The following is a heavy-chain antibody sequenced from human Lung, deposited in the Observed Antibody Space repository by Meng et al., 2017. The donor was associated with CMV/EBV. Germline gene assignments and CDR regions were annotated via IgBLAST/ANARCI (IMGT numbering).Heavy chain of an antibody. J-gene: IGHJ6*02. V-gene: IGHV3-7*01. CDR3: ARDPAVLYYYYYGMEV. D-gene: IGHD3-16*01. Sequence: SXAASGLTFSRYWMSWVRQAPGKGLEWVANIRQDGTEKHYVGSVKGRFTVSRDNAKNSLYLQMNSLRAEDSAVYYCARDPAVLYYYYYGMEVWGQGTXVTVSS. CDR2: IRQDGTEK. CDR1: GLTFSRYW.